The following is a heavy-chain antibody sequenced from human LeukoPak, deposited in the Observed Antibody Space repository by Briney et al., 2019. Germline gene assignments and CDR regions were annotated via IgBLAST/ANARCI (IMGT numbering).Heavy chain of an antibody. V-gene: IGHV1-2*02. D-gene: IGHD5-24*01. CDR3: ARQGDGYNY. J-gene: IGHJ4*02. CDR1: GYTFTGYY. CDR2: IDPNSGGT. Sequence: ASVKVSCKVSGYTFTGYYMHWVRQAPGQGLEWMGWIDPNSGGTNYAQKFQGSVTMTRDTSISTAFLELSRLTSDDSAVYYCARQGDGYNYWGQGTLVTVSS.